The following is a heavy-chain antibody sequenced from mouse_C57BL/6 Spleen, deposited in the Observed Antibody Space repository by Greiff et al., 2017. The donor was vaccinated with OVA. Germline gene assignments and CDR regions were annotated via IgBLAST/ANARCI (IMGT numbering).Heavy chain of an antibody. D-gene: IGHD3-1*01. CDR1: GFTFSSYA. CDR2: ISDGGSYT. J-gene: IGHJ2*01. CDR3: ARDQKRSGYFDY. Sequence: EVKLMESGGGLVKPGGSLKLSCAASGFTFSSYAMSWVRQTPEKRLEWVATISDGGSYTYYPDNVKGRFTISRDNAKNNLYLQMSHLKSEDTAMYYCARDQKRSGYFDYWGQGTTLTVSS. V-gene: IGHV5-4*01.